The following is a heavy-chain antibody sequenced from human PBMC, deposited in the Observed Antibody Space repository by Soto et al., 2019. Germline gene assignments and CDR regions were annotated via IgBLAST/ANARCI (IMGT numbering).Heavy chain of an antibody. J-gene: IGHJ5*02. V-gene: IGHV4-59*08. CDR1: GASISNSY. Sequence: PSETLSLTCAVSGASISNSYWSWIRQPPGKRLEWIGHIYYSGTTNYNPSLESRVTISIDTSKNQFSLKLRSVTAADTAVYYCARETYGDYVGYFDPWGQGIQVTVSS. D-gene: IGHD4-17*01. CDR3: ARETYGDYVGYFDP. CDR2: IYYSGTT.